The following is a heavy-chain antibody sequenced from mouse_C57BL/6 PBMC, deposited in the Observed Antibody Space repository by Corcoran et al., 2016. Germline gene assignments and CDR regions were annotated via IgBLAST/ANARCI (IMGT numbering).Heavy chain of an antibody. Sequence: QIQLVQSGPELKKPGETVKISCKASGYTFTTYGMSWVKQAPGKGLKWMGWINTYSGVPTYADDFKGRFAFSLETSASTAYLQINNLKNEDTATYFCARPNLLLRWYFDVWGTGTTVTVSS. CDR2: INTYSGVP. CDR3: ARPNLLLRWYFDV. CDR1: GYTFTTYG. V-gene: IGHV9-3*01. D-gene: IGHD1-1*01. J-gene: IGHJ1*03.